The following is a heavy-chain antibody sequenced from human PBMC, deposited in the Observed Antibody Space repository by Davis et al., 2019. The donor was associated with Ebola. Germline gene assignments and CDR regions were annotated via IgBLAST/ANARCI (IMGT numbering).Heavy chain of an antibody. D-gene: IGHD2/OR15-2a*01. CDR2: ISGSGGTT. CDR3: AREYSRSGY. CDR1: GFSFSTYS. V-gene: IGHV3-23*01. Sequence: GESLKISCAASGFSFSTYSMSWVRQAPGKGLEWVSAISGSGGTTYYADAVKGRFTISRDNSKNTLYLQMNSVRDEDTATYYCAREYSRSGYWGQGTLVIVSS. J-gene: IGHJ4*02.